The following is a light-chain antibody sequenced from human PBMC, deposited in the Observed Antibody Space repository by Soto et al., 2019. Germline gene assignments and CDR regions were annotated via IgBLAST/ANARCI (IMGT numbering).Light chain of an antibody. CDR1: QSVGTS. CDR3: QQYNNWPIT. V-gene: IGKV3D-15*01. Sequence: EIVLTQSPVTLSLSPGERGTLSCRASQSVGTSLAWYQQKPGQAPRLLIYGASSRATGIPDRFSGSGSGTEFTLTISSLQSEDFALYYCQQYNNWPITFGQGTRLEIK. J-gene: IGKJ5*01. CDR2: GAS.